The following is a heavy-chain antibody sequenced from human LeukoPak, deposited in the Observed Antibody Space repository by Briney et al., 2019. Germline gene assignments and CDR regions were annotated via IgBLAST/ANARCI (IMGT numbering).Heavy chain of an antibody. CDR2: IYHSGST. Sequence: SETLSLTCTVSGYSISSGYYWGWIRQPPGKGLEWIGSIYHSGSTYHNPSLKSRVTISVDTSKNQFSLKLSSVTAADTAVYYCARVGREAHRLRFLEWLSSPSDYYYYYYMDVWGKGTTVTVSS. J-gene: IGHJ6*03. CDR1: GYSISSGYY. V-gene: IGHV4-38-2*02. CDR3: ARVGREAHRLRFLEWLSSPSDYYYYYYMDV. D-gene: IGHD3-3*01.